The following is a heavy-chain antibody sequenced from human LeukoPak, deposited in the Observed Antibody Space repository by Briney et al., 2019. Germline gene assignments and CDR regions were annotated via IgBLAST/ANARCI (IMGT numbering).Heavy chain of an antibody. Sequence: PGGSLRLSCAASGFTFSSYSMNWVRQAPGKGLEWVSSISSSSSYIYYADSVKGRFTISRDNAKNSLYLQMNNLRAEDTAVYYCARAAYYDSSGYYYGIDFWGQGTLVTVSS. V-gene: IGHV3-21*01. CDR1: GFTFSSYS. CDR2: ISSSSSYI. J-gene: IGHJ4*02. CDR3: ARAAYYDSSGYYYGIDF. D-gene: IGHD3-22*01.